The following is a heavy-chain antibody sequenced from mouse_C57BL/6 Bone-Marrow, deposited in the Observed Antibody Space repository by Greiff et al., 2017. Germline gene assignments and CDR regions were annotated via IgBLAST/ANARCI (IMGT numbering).Heavy chain of an antibody. V-gene: IGHV1-31*01. CDR3: ARSGYYDYAYYYAMDY. J-gene: IGHJ4*01. CDR1: GYSFTGYY. CDR2: IYPYNGVS. Sequence: EVKLMESGPELVKPGASVKISCKASGYSFTGYYMHWVKQSHGNILDWIGYIYPYNGVSSYNQKFKGKATLTVDKSSSTAYMELRSLTSEDSAVYYCARSGYYDYAYYYAMDYWGQGTSVTVSS. D-gene: IGHD2-4*01.